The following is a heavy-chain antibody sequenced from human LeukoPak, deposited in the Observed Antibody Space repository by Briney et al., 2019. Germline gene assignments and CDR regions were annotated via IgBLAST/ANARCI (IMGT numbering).Heavy chain of an antibody. V-gene: IGHV3-48*03. CDR1: GFTFRGYE. J-gene: IGHJ4*02. CDR2: TSISGQTT. Sequence: GGSLRLSCAASGFTFRGYEMNWVRQAPGKGLEWIAYTSISGQTTYYADSVRGRFTISRDNAKNSVDLQMISLRAEDTAVYFCARSYDSRGYFSYFDFWGQGTLVTVSS. CDR3: ARSYDSRGYFSYFDF. D-gene: IGHD3-22*01.